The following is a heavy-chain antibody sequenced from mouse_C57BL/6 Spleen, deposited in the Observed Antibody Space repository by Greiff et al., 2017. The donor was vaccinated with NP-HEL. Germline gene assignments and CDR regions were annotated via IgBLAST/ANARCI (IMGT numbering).Heavy chain of an antibody. J-gene: IGHJ2*01. Sequence: EVKLMESGGGLVKPGGSLKLSCAASGFTFSSYAMSWVRQNPEKRLEWVATISYGGSYTYYPDNVKGRFTISRDNAKNNLYLQMSHLKSEDTAMYYCARDTVTGLDYWGQGTTLTVSS. V-gene: IGHV5-4*01. CDR3: ARDTVTGLDY. D-gene: IGHD1-1*01. CDR2: ISYGGSYT. CDR1: GFTFSSYA.